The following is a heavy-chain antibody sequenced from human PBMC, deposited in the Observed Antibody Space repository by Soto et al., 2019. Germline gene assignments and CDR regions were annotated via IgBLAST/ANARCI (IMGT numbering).Heavy chain of an antibody. D-gene: IGHD3-22*01. CDR3: AKVVDYYYDSSGYLDY. CDR1: GFTFSSYA. Sequence: GGSLRLSCAASGFTFSSYAMSWVRQAPWKGLEWVSAISGSGGSTYYADSVKGRFTISRDNSKNTLYLQMNSLRAEDTAVYYCAKVVDYYYDSSGYLDYWGQGTLVTVSS. CDR2: ISGSGGST. J-gene: IGHJ4*02. V-gene: IGHV3-23*01.